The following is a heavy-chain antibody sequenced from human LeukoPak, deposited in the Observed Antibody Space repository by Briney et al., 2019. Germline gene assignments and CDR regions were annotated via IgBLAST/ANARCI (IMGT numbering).Heavy chain of an antibody. CDR1: GFTFSSYA. D-gene: IGHD3-10*01. Sequence: PGGSLRLSCAASGFTFSSYAMSWVRQAPGKGLEWVANIKQDGNEKYYVDSVKGRFTISRDNAKNSLDLQMNSLRAEDTAVYYCARDTLGEGEDANYAVYYFDYWGQGTPVTVSS. CDR3: ARDTLGEGEDANYAVYYFDY. CDR2: IKQDGNEK. V-gene: IGHV3-7*01. J-gene: IGHJ4*02.